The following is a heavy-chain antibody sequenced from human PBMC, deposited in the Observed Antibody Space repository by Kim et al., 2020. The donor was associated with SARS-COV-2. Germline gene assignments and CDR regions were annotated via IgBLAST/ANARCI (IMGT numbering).Heavy chain of an antibody. CDR1: GYSFTSYW. J-gene: IGHJ6*02. V-gene: IGHV5-51*01. CDR2: IYPGDSDT. Sequence: GESLKISCKGSGYSFTSYWIGWVRQMPGKGLEWMGIIYPGDSDTRYSPSFQGQVTISADKSISTAYLQWSSLKASDTAMYYCARSIPGIAVAGTGGYYYYGMDVWGQGTTVTVSS. D-gene: IGHD6-19*01. CDR3: ARSIPGIAVAGTGGYYYYGMDV.